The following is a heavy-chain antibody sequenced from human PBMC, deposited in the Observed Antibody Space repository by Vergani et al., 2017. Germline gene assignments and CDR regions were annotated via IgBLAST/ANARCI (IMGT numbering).Heavy chain of an antibody. D-gene: IGHD4-11*01. CDR1: GGSISSSNW. CDR3: ASLHSNFLFWXFDL. CDR2: MSYSGTT. Sequence: QVQLQESGPGLVKPSGTLSLTCAVSGGSISSSNWWSWVRQPPGKGLEWIGSMSYSGTTYYNPSLKSRVTISVDTSKNQFSLKLTSVTAADTALYYCASLHSNFLFWXFDLWGRGTLVTVSS. J-gene: IGHJ2*01. V-gene: IGHV4-4*02.